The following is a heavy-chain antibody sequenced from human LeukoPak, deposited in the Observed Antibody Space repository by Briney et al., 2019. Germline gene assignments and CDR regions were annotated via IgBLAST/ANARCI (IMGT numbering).Heavy chain of an antibody. D-gene: IGHD3-22*01. V-gene: IGHV1-58*02. J-gene: IGHJ5*02. CDR2: IVVGSGNT. CDR3: AAFLDYYDSSGPIP. Sequence: ASVRVSCKASGFTLTSSAMQWVRQARGQRLEWIGWIVVGSGNTNYAQKFQERVTITRDMSTSTAYMELSSLRSEGTAVYYCAAFLDYYDSSGPIPWGQGTLVTVSS. CDR1: GFTLTSSA.